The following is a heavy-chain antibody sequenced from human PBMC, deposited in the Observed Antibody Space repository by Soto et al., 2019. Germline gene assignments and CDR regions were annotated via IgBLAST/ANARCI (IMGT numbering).Heavy chain of an antibody. J-gene: IGHJ4*02. Sequence: QVQLQQWGAGLLKPSETLSLTCAVYGGSFSGYYWSWIRQPPGKGLEWIGEINHSGSTNYNPSLKSRVTISVDTSKHQFSLKRCSVSAADTAVYYCARGYGVVTATFYYFDSWGQGTPVTVSS. CDR2: INHSGST. CDR1: GGSFSGYY. V-gene: IGHV4-34*01. D-gene: IGHD2-21*02. CDR3: ARGYGVVTATFYYFDS.